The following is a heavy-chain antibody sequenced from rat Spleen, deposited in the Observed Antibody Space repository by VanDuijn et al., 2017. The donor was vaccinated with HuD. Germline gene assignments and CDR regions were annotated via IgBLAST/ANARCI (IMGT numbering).Heavy chain of an antibody. CDR3: TRTYGGYTSHWFAY. J-gene: IGHJ3*01. CDR1: GLSLTTYN. D-gene: IGHD1-11*01. Sequence: QVQLKESGPGLVQPSQTLSLTCTVSGLSLTTYNLHWVRQPPGKGLEWMGRMRFNGDTSYNSSLKSRLSISRDTSKNQVFLKMNSLQTEDTAIYFCTRTYGGYTSHWFAYWGQGTLVTVSS. CDR2: MRFNGDT. V-gene: IGHV2-63*01.